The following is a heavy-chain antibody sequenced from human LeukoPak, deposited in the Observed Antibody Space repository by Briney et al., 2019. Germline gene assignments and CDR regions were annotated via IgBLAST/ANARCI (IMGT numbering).Heavy chain of an antibody. J-gene: IGHJ3*01. CDR1: GFSVTNNY. Sequence: GGSLRLSCEASGFSVTNNYMSWFRLAPGKGLEWVSVLYTGGIRYYAGFVRGRFTISRDNSKNTLYLQMNSLRAEDTAVYYCAKDERVSAVANWGQGTMVTVSS. V-gene: IGHV3-66*02. CDR2: LYTGGIR. D-gene: IGHD2-15*01. CDR3: AKDERVSAVAN.